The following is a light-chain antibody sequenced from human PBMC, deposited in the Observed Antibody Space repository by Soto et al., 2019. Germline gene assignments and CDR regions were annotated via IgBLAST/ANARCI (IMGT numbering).Light chain of an antibody. Sequence: DIQMTQSPSTLSSSVGDRATISCRASQSISSWYAWYQQKPGKAPKLLIYDASSLESGVPARFSGSGSGTEFTLTISSLQPEDLAVYYCQQYNSYSRTFGQGTKVEIK. J-gene: IGKJ1*01. V-gene: IGKV1-5*01. CDR2: DAS. CDR3: QQYNSYSRT. CDR1: QSISSW.